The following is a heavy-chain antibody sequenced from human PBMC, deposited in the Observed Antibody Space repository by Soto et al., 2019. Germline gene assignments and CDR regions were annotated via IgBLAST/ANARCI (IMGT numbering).Heavy chain of an antibody. CDR3: ARVGRQWLVQGAFDI. CDR2: ISSSSSYI. D-gene: IGHD6-19*01. V-gene: IGHV3-21*01. J-gene: IGHJ3*02. CDR1: GFTFSSYS. Sequence: GGSLRLSCAASGFTFSSYSMNWVRQAPGKGLEWVSSISSSSSYIYYADSVKGRFTISRDNAKNSLYLQMNSLRAEDTTVYYCARVGRQWLVQGAFDIWGQGTMVTRLL.